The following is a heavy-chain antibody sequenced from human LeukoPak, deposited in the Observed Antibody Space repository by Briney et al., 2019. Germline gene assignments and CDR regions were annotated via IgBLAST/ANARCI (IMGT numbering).Heavy chain of an antibody. D-gene: IGHD4-17*01. J-gene: IGHJ6*02. CDR2: IYPGDSGT. CDR1: GYIFTSYW. V-gene: IGHV5-51*01. CDR3: ARLPRYGDYEYYYYYGMDV. Sequence: GESLKISCKGSGYIFTSYWIGWVRQMPGKGLEWMGIIYPGDSGTRYSPSFQGQVTISADKSISTAYLQWSSLKASDTAMYYCARLPRYGDYEYYYYYGMDVWGQGTTVTVSS.